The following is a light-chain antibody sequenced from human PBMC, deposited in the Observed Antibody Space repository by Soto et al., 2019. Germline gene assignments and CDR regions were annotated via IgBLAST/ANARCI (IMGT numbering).Light chain of an antibody. J-gene: IGLJ3*02. CDR2: EVS. CDR3: SSHAGNNMGV. CDR1: SSDVGGYKY. Sequence: QSVLTQPPAASGSPGQSVTISCTGTSSDVGGYKYVSWYQQHPGKAPKLLIYEVSQRPSGVPDRFSGSKSGNTASLTVSGLQAEDEADYYCSSHAGNNMGVFGGGTK. V-gene: IGLV2-8*01.